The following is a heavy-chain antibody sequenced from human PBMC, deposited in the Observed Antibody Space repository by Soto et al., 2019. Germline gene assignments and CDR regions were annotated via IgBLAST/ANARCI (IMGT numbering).Heavy chain of an antibody. CDR3: AGAVVKWYYFDY. CDR1: GFTVSSNY. V-gene: IGHV3-66*01. J-gene: IGHJ4*02. CDR2: IYSGGST. D-gene: IGHD1-26*01. Sequence: GGSLRLSCAASGFTVSSNYMSWVRQAPGKGLEWVSVIYSGGSTYYADSVKGRFTISRDNSKNTLYLQMNSLRAEDTAVYYCAGAVVKWYYFDYWGQGTLVTVSS.